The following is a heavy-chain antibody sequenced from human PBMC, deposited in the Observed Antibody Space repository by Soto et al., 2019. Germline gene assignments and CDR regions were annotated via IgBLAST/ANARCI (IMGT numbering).Heavy chain of an antibody. CDR1: GFSLSTSGVG. CDR2: IYWDDDK. D-gene: IGHD6-13*01. J-gene: IGHJ4*02. Sequence: QITLKESGPTLVKPTQTLTLTCTFSGFSLSTSGVGVGWIRQPPGKALEWLALIYWDDDKRYSPSLKSRLTNPKDTAKNQGVLTKTHMEPVDKATIYCAPLYSSSRVFDYRGQGTLVTVSS. V-gene: IGHV2-5*02. CDR3: APLYSSSRVFDY.